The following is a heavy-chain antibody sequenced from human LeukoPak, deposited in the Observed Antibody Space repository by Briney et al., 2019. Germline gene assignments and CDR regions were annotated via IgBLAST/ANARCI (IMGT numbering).Heavy chain of an antibody. CDR3: ARDEWLRYRFIDY. CDR2: ISSSGSTI. D-gene: IGHD5-12*01. CDR1: GFTFSSYE. J-gene: IGHJ4*02. Sequence: GGSLRLSCAASGFTFSSYEMNWVRQAPGKGLEWVSYISSSGSTIYYADSVKGRFTISRDNAKNSLYLQMNSLRAEDTAVYYCARDEWLRYRFIDYWGQGTLVTVSS. V-gene: IGHV3-48*03.